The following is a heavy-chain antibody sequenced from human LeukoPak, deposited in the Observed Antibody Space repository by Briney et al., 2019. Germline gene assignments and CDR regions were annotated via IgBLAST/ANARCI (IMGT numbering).Heavy chain of an antibody. V-gene: IGHV3-66*01. CDR1: GFSVSTNY. CDR3: ARDRSSGYHPTSWDY. J-gene: IGHJ4*02. D-gene: IGHD3-22*01. CDR2: IYSGGST. Sequence: GGSLRLSCAASGFSVSTNYMTWVCQAPGKGLEWVSIIYSGGSTYYADSVRGRFIISRENSNNEVVLQMNSLRADDTALYYCARDRSSGYHPTSWDYWGQGTLVTVSS.